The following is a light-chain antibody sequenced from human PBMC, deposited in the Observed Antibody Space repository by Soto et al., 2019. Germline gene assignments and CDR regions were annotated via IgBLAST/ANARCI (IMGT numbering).Light chain of an antibody. CDR3: ATWDDRLNAVV. CDR2: EGS. CDR1: SSDVGSYNL. V-gene: IGLV2-23*01. J-gene: IGLJ7*01. Sequence: QSVLTQPASVSGSPGQSITISCTGTSSDVGSYNLVSWYQQHPGKAPKLMIYEGSKRPSGVSNRFSGSKSGNTASLTISGLQAEDEADYFCATWDDRLNAVVFGGGTQLTVL.